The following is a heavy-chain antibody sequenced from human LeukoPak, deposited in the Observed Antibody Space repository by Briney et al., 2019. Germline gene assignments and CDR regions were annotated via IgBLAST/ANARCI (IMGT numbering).Heavy chain of an antibody. CDR1: GVSISSYY. CDR2: ISYSGST. CDR3: ARAGVIVDLDI. J-gene: IGHJ3*02. D-gene: IGHD1-26*01. V-gene: IGHV4-59*01. Sequence: SETLSLTCTVSGVSISSYYWTWIRQPPGKGLEWIGYISYSGSTSYNPSLKSRVTISVDTSKNQFSLKLSSVTAADTAVYYCARAGVIVDLDIWGQGTRVTVSS.